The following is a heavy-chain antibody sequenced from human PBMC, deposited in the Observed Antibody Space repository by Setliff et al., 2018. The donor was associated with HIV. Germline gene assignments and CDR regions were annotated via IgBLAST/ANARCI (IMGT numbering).Heavy chain of an antibody. CDR1: GGSISTSY. D-gene: IGHD2-15*01. J-gene: IGHJ3*02. CDR2: IYISGTT. Sequence: PSETLSLTCTVSGGSISTSYWNWIRQPPGKGLEWIAYIYISGTTNYNPSLKSRVTILLDTSRNQFSLKLGSVTAADTAMYYCAREHCSGGSCNGFDIWGQGTMVTDSS. V-gene: IGHV4-4*09. CDR3: AREHCSGGSCNGFDI.